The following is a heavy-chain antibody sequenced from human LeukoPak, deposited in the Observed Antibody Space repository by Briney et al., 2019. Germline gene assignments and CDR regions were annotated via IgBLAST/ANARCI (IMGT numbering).Heavy chain of an antibody. CDR1: GFTFSSYW. J-gene: IGHJ5*02. CDR3: ARNSGSHH. Sequence: GGSLRLACAAAGFTFSSYWMSWVRQAPGKWLEWVANIKQDGSEKYYVDSVKGRFTISRDNGKNSLYLQMNSLRAEDTAVYYCARNSGSHHWGQGTLVTVSS. D-gene: IGHD3-10*01. CDR2: IKQDGSEK. V-gene: IGHV3-7*01.